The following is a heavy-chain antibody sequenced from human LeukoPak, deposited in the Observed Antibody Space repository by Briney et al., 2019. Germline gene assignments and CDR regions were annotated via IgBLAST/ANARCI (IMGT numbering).Heavy chain of an antibody. V-gene: IGHV1-3*01. CDR2: INAGNGNT. D-gene: IGHD2-2*01. CDR3: ARDIVVVPAAMPFYGMDV. CDR1: GYTFTSYA. J-gene: IGHJ6*04. Sequence: ASVKASCKASGYTFTSYAMHWVRQAPGQRLEWMGWINAGNGNTKYSQKFQGRVTITRDTSASTAYMELSSLRSEDTAVYYCARDIVVVPAAMPFYGMDVWGKGTTVTVSS.